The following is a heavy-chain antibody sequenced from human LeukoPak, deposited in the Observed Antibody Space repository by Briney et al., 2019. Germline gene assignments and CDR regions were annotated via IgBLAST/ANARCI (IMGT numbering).Heavy chain of an antibody. D-gene: IGHD4-23*01. J-gene: IGHJ4*02. CDR2: IYYSGNT. V-gene: IGHV4-59*01. CDR3: ARGYGGNSDDY. Sequence: SETLSLTCTVSGVSIIYYHWSWIRQPPGKGLEWIGYIYYSGNTNYNPSLKSRVTISVDTSKNQFSLKLSSVTAADTAVYYCARGYGGNSDDYWGQGTLVTVSS. CDR1: GVSIIYYH.